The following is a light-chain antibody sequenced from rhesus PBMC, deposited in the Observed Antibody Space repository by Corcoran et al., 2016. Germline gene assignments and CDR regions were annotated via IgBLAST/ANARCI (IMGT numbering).Light chain of an antibody. CDR2: KAS. J-gene: IGKJ1*01. CDR1: QSINNW. Sequence: DIQMTQSPSSLSASVGDTVTITCRASQSINNWLAWYQQKPGKAPKLRINKASRLQSGVPSRFSGSGSGTDFTLTISSLHSEYVATYYCQQYSRSRTFGQGTKVEIK. V-gene: IGKV1-22*01. CDR3: QQYSRSRT.